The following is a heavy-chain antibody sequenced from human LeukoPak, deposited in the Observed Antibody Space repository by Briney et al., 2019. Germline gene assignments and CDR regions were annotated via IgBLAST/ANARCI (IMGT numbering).Heavy chain of an antibody. J-gene: IGHJ6*03. CDR1: GFTVSSNY. CDR2: IYSGGST. CDR3: ARGKVVTQYFFCYYMDV. Sequence: GALRLSCAASGFTVSSNYMTWVRQAPGKGLEWVSIIYSGGSTYYADSVKGRFTISRDNSKNTLYLQMNSLRAEDTAVYYCARGKVVTQYFFCYYMDVWGKGTTVTISS. V-gene: IGHV3-66*01. D-gene: IGHD4-23*01.